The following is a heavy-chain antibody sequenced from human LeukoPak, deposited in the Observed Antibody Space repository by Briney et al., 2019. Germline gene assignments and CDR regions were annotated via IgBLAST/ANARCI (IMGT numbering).Heavy chain of an antibody. CDR2: ISYDGSNK. D-gene: IGHD3-9*01. CDR1: GFTFGSYA. J-gene: IGHJ4*02. V-gene: IGHV3-30*04. CDR3: AREALRYFDWLPPEYYFDY. Sequence: GRSLRLSRAASGFTFGSYAMHWVRQAPGKGLEWVAVISYDGSNKYYADSVRGRFTISRDNSKNTLYLQMNSLRAEDTAVYYCAREALRYFDWLPPEYYFDYWGQGTLVTVSS.